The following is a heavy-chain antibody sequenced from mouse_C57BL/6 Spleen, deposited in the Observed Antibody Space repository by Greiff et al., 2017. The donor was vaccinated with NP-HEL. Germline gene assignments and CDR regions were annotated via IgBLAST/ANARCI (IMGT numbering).Heavy chain of an antibody. J-gene: IGHJ2*01. D-gene: IGHD1-1*01. CDR1: GYSFTGYY. V-gene: IGHV1-42*01. Sequence: VQLQQSGPELVKPGASVKISCKASGYSFTGYYMNWVKQSPEKSLEWIGEINPSTGGTTYNQKFKAKATLTVDKSSSTAYMQLKSLTSEDSAVYYCARRGLTPSDYWGQGTTLTVSS. CDR2: INPSTGGT. CDR3: ARRGLTPSDY.